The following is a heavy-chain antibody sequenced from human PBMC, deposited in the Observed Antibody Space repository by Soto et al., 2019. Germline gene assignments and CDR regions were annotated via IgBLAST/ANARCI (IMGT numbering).Heavy chain of an antibody. D-gene: IGHD2-8*02. CDR2: IGSSGADT. J-gene: IGHJ4*02. CDR3: AKRKRPQSTGEGLDY. V-gene: IGHV3-23*01. Sequence: EVQLLESGGGLAQPGGSLRLSCVGSGFTFSNFAIMWVRQAPGKGLQWVSGIGSSGADTYYTDSVKGRFTVSRDNSKNTVYLQMNSLRDEDTAKYYCAKRKRPQSTGEGLDYWGQGTLVTVSS. CDR1: GFTFSNFA.